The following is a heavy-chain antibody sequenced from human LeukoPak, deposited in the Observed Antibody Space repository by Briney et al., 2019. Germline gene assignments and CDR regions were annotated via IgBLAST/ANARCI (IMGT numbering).Heavy chain of an antibody. CDR2: ISYDGSNK. CDR1: GFTFSSYA. V-gene: IGHV3-30-3*01. CDR3: ARGPSRRAYFDY. Sequence: PGRSLRLSCAASGFTFSSYAMHWVRQAPGKGLEWVAVISYDGSNKYYADSVKGRLTISRDNSKNTLYLQMNSLRAEDTAVYYCARGPSRRAYFDYWGQGTLVTVSS. J-gene: IGHJ4*02.